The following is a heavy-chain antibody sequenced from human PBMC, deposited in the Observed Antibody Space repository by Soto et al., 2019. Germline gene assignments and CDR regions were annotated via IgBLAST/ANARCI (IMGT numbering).Heavy chain of an antibody. CDR2: ISYDGSNK. Sequence: PGGSLRLSCAASGFTFSSYAMHWVRQAPGKGLEWVAVISYDGSNKYYADSVKGRFTISRDNSKNTLYLQMNSLRAEDTAVYYCARQTYGGNRNFDYWGQGTLVTVSS. D-gene: IGHD4-17*01. V-gene: IGHV3-30-3*01. J-gene: IGHJ4*02. CDR1: GFTFSSYA. CDR3: ARQTYGGNRNFDY.